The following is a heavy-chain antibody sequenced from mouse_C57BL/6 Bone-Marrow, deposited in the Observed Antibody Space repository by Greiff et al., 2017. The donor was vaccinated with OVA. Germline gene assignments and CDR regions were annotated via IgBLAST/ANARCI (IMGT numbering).Heavy chain of an antibody. CDR2: ISDGGSYT. V-gene: IGHV5-4*01. CDR3: ARDPYYYAMDY. J-gene: IGHJ4*01. Sequence: EVQLVESGGGLVKPGGSLKLSCAASGFTFSSYAMSWVRQTPEKRLEWVATISDGGSYTYYPDNVKGRFTISRDNAKNNLYLQMSHLKSEDTAMYYCARDPYYYAMDYWGRGTSVTVSS. CDR1: GFTFSSYA.